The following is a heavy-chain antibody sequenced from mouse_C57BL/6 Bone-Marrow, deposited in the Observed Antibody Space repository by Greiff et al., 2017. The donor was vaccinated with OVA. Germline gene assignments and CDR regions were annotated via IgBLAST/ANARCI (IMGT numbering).Heavy chain of an antibody. J-gene: IGHJ1*03. Sequence: QVQLQESGPELVKPGASVKISCKASGYAFSSSWMNWVKQRPGKGLEWIGRIYPGDGDTNYNGKFKGKATLTADNSSSTAYLQLSSLTSEDSAVYFCARKGYYGNRGWYVGVWGTGTTVTVSS. CDR2: IYPGDGDT. CDR1: GYAFSSSW. D-gene: IGHD1-1*01. CDR3: ARKGYYGNRGWYVGV. V-gene: IGHV1-82*01.